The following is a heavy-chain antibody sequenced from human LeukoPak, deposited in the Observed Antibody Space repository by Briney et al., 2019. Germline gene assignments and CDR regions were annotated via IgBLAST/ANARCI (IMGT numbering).Heavy chain of an antibody. CDR1: GFTFTSSA. CDR2: IVVGSGNT. V-gene: IGHV1-58*01. D-gene: IGHD2-2*01. J-gene: IGHJ4*02. Sequence: SVNVSCKASGFTFTSSAVQWVRQARGQRLEWIGWIVVGSGNTNYAQKFQERVTITRDMSTSTAYMELSSLRSEDTAVYYCAATEAYQLQLIFDYWGQGTLVTVSS. CDR3: AATEAYQLQLIFDY.